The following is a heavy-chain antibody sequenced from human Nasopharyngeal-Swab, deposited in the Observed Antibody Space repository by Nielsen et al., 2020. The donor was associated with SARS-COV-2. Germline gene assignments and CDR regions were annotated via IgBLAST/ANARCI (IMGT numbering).Heavy chain of an antibody. CDR1: GFTFSSYG. V-gene: IGHV3-48*04. Sequence: GESLKISCAASGFTFSSYGMHWVRQAPGKGLEWVSYISSSGSTIYYADSVKGRFTISRDNAKNSLYLQMNSLRAEDTAVYYCARGRIAAAGTALGPWGQGTLVTVSS. CDR3: ARGRIAAAGTALGP. D-gene: IGHD6-13*01. CDR2: ISSSGSTI. J-gene: IGHJ5*02.